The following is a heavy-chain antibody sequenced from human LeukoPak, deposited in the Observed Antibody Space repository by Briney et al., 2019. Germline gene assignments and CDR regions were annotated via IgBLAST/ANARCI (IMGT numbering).Heavy chain of an antibody. CDR1: GGSFSGYY. D-gene: IGHD4-23*01. CDR3: ATTTVVTPYNCFDH. Sequence: PSETLSRTCAVYGGSFSGYYWSWIRQPPGKGLEGIGEINHSGSTNYNTSLKSRVTISVDTSKNQSFLKLSSVTAADTAVYYCATTTVVTPYNCFDHWGQGTLVTVSS. J-gene: IGHJ5*02. V-gene: IGHV4-34*01. CDR2: INHSGST.